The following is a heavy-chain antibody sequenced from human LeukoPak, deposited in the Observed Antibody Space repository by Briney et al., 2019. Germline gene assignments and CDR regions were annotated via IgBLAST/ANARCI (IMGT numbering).Heavy chain of an antibody. CDR2: IKPDESEK. CDR3: ARDLGYCSGGSCYRRHNWFDP. D-gene: IGHD2-15*01. J-gene: IGHJ5*02. V-gene: IGHV3-7*01. CDR1: GFTFRTYW. Sequence: GGSLRLSCAASGFTFRTYWMTWVRRAPGKGLEWVANIKPDESEKYYVDSVKGRFTISRDNAKNSLYLQMNSQRAEDTAVYYCARDLGYCSGGSCYRRHNWFDPWGQGTLVTVSS.